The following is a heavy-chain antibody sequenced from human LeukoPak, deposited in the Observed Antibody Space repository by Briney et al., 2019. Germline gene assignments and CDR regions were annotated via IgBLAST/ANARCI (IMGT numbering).Heavy chain of an antibody. CDR3: ARVVAATNFDY. Sequence: SETLSLTCTVSGGSISSGDYYWSWIRQPPGKGLEWIGYIYYSGSTNYNPSLKSRVTISVDTSKNQFSLKLSSVTAADTAVYYCARVVAATNFDYWGQGTLVTVSS. V-gene: IGHV4-30-4*01. J-gene: IGHJ4*02. CDR1: GGSISSGDYY. CDR2: IYYSGST. D-gene: IGHD2-15*01.